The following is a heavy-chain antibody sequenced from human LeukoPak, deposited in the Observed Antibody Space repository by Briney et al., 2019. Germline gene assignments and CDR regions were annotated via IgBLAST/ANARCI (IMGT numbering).Heavy chain of an antibody. CDR3: AKDSFYGGTRGRYFQH. V-gene: IGHV3-30*02. J-gene: IGHJ1*01. CDR2: IRYDGTKT. Sequence: QPGGSLRLSCIGSTFTFSDYGMHWVRQAPGKGLEWVAFIRYDGTKTYYADSVKGRFTISRDNSKNTLYLQMNSLRAEDTAVYYCAKDSFYGGTRGRYFQHWGQGTLVTVSS. D-gene: IGHD4-23*01. CDR1: TFTFSDYG.